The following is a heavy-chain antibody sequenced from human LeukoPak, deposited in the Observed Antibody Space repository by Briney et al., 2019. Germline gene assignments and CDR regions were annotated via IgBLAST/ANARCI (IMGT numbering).Heavy chain of an antibody. CDR2: INPNSGGT. CDR3: ARGDYSSSWYGYFDY. V-gene: IGHV1-2*04. Sequence: ASVKVSCKASGYTFTSYGISWVRQAPGQGLEWMGWINPNSGGTNYAQKFQGWVTMTRDTSISTAYMELSRLRSDDTAVYYCARGDYSSSWYGYFDYWGQGTLVTVSS. CDR1: GYTFTSYG. J-gene: IGHJ4*02. D-gene: IGHD6-13*01.